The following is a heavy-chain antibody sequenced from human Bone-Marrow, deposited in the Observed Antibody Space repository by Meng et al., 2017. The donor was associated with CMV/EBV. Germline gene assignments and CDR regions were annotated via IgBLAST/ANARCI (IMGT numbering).Heavy chain of an antibody. CDR3: AKAVLGRRYYYYGMDV. CDR2: ISYDGSNK. Sequence: GGSLRLSCAASGFTFNSYAMHWVRQAPGKGLEWVAVISYDGSNKYYADSVKGRFTISRDNSKNTLYLQMNSLRAEDTAVYYCAKAVLGRRYYYYGMDVWGQGTTVTVSS. J-gene: IGHJ6*02. CDR1: GFTFNSYA. V-gene: IGHV3-30-3*01. D-gene: IGHD4/OR15-4a*01.